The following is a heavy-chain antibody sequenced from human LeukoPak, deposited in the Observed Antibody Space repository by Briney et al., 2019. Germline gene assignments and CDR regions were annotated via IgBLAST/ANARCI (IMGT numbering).Heavy chain of an antibody. CDR3: ARASAVVYDAFDI. CDR1: GYTFTGYY. CDR2: INPNSGGT. J-gene: IGHJ3*02. V-gene: IGHV1-2*02. Sequence: GASVKLSCKASGYTFTGYYMHWVRQAPGQGLEWMGWINPNSGGTNYAQKFQGRVTMTRDTSISTAYMELSRLRSDDTAVYYCARASAVVYDAFDIWGQGTMVTVSS. D-gene: IGHD3-22*01.